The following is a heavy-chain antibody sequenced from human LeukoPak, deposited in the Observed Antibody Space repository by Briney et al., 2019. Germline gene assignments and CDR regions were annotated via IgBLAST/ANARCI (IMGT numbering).Heavy chain of an antibody. Sequence: GGSLRLSCAASGFTVSSNYMSWVRQAPGQGLEWVSVFYKGGNTYYADSVKGRFTISRDNSKNTVSLQMNSLRAEDTAVYYCGNLDTPMGYWGQGTLVTVSS. V-gene: IGHV3-53*01. CDR1: GFTVSSNY. CDR3: GNLDTPMGY. J-gene: IGHJ4*02. CDR2: FYKGGNT. D-gene: IGHD5-18*01.